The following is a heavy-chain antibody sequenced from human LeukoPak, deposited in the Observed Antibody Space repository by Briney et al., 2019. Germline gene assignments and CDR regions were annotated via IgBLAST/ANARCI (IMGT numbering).Heavy chain of an antibody. J-gene: IGHJ4*02. CDR3: AREGYSSGWFRL. D-gene: IGHD6-19*01. Sequence: PSETLSLTCTVFGDSFSSSNYYWSWVRQAPGKGLEWVSVILTAGKTYYADSVKGRFTISRDDSKNMVYLQMNSLRAEDTAVYFCAREGYSSGWFRLWGQGTLVTVSS. CDR2: ILTAGKT. CDR1: GDSFSSSNYY. V-gene: IGHV3-53*01.